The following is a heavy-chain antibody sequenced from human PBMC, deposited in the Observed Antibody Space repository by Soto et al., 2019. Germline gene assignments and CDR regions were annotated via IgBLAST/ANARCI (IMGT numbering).Heavy chain of an antibody. CDR2: IRSRANTYAT. CDR1: GVTFSDSA. J-gene: IGHJ4*02. Sequence: GGSLRLSCAASGVTFSDSAMHWVRQASGKGLEWVGRIRSRANTYATAYTASVKGRFTISRDDSKNTAYLQMNSLKTEDTAVYYCARHVSDVETALGSLDYWGQGSLVTVSS. V-gene: IGHV3-73*01. D-gene: IGHD5-18*01. CDR3: ARHVSDVETALGSLDY.